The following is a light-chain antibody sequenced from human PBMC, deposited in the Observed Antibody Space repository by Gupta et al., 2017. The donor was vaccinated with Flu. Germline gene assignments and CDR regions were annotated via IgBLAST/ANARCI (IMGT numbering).Light chain of an antibody. V-gene: IGLV1-44*01. Sequence: QSVLTQPPSASGTPGQRVTISCSGSSSNIGSNTVNWYQQLPGTAPKLLIYSNNQRPSGVPDRFSGSKSGTSASLAISGLQSEDEDDYYCAAWDDSIYVFGTGTKVTVL. J-gene: IGLJ1*01. CDR3: AAWDDSIYV. CDR1: SSNIGSNT. CDR2: SNN.